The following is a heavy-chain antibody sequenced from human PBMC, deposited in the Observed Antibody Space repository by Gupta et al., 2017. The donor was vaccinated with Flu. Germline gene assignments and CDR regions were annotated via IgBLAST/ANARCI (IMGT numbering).Heavy chain of an antibody. V-gene: IGHV3-23*01. Sequence: EVQLLESGVGLVPPGGSLRLPCAASGFTFSSSAMSWVRQAPGKGLEWVSAISGSGGSTYYADAVKGRLTISRDNSKSTLYLQMNSLRAEDTAVYYCAKDIIAAAGTGSGGDAFDIWGQGTMGTVSS. D-gene: IGHD6-13*01. CDR3: AKDIIAAAGTGSGGDAFDI. CDR2: ISGSGGST. J-gene: IGHJ3*02. CDR1: GFTFSSSA.